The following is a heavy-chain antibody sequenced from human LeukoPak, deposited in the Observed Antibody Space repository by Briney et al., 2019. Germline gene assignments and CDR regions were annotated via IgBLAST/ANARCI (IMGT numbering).Heavy chain of an antibody. J-gene: IGHJ4*02. D-gene: IGHD6-13*01. Sequence: SETLSLTCTVSGGSIRSYYWSWIRQPPGKGLEWIGYIYHSGSTNYNPSLKSRVTISVDTSKNQLSLKLTSVTAADTAVYYCARHGGAAGGHWGQGTLVTVSS. CDR2: IYHSGST. CDR1: GGSIRSYY. V-gene: IGHV4-59*08. CDR3: ARHGGAAGGH.